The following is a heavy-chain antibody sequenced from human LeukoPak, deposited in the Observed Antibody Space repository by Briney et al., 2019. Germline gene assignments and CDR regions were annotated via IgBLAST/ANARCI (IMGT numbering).Heavy chain of an antibody. D-gene: IGHD3-10*01. CDR3: ANDYYGSGDAFDI. V-gene: IGHV3-30*18. Sequence: GGSLRLSCAASGFTFSSYGMHWVRQAPGKGLEWVAVISYDGSNKYYADSVKGRFTISRDNSKNTLYLQMNSLRAEDTAVYYCANDYYGSGDAFDIWGQGTMVTVSS. CDR1: GFTFSSYG. CDR2: ISYDGSNK. J-gene: IGHJ3*02.